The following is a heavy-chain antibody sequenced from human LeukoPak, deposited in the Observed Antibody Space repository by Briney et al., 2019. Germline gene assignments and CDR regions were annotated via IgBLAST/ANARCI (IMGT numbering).Heavy chain of an antibody. J-gene: IGHJ6*04. V-gene: IGHV3-53*01. D-gene: IGHD1-14*01. CDR3: ARDSRQWNHPTYYSYGMDV. Sequence: GGSLSLSCAAAGFIVSDKYMTWVRQAPGKGLGWVAAIVNGGAIYYAESVKGRFIISRDSSTNTFYLQMNNLRADHTAVYYCARDSRQWNHPTYYSYGMDVWGKGTTVTVSS. CDR2: IVNGGAI. CDR1: GFIVSDKY.